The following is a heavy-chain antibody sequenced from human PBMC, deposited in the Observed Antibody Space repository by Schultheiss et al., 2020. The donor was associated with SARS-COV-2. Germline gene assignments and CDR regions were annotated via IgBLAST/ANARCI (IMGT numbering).Heavy chain of an antibody. D-gene: IGHD5-12*01. CDR1: GFTFDDYA. CDR2: IKQDGSEK. V-gene: IGHV3-7*03. CDR3: ARRYRSDDVGAFYYYYGMNV. J-gene: IGHJ6*02. Sequence: GGSLRLSCAASGFTFDDYAMHWVRQAPGKGLEWVANIKQDGSEKKYVDSVKGRFTISRDNAKNSLYLQMNSLRVEDTAVYYCARRYRSDDVGAFYYYYGMNVWGQGTTVTVSS.